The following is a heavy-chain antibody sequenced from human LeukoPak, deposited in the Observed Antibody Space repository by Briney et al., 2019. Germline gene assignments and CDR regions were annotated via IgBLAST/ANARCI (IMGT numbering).Heavy chain of an antibody. Sequence: GGSLRLSCAASGFTFSSYWMHWVRHAPGKGLVWVSRINTDGRITNYADSVKGRFTISRDNSKNTLYLQMNSLRAEDTAVYYCAIPGTLNYYDSSGYHQPFDYWGQGTLVTVSS. J-gene: IGHJ4*02. CDR1: GFTFSSYW. CDR3: AIPGTLNYYDSSGYHQPFDY. V-gene: IGHV3-74*01. D-gene: IGHD3-22*01. CDR2: INTDGRIT.